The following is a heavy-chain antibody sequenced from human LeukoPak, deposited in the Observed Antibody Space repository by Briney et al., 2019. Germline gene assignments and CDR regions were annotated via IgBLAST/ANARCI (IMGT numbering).Heavy chain of an antibody. CDR3: GREDRIVLGNDALDI. D-gene: IGHD2-2*01. Sequence: PGGSLRLSCAASGFTFSDYYMSWIRQAPGKGLEWVSYISSSGSTIYYADSVKGRFTISIDNAKNTLSLQMNSLRGEDTAVYYCGREDRIVLGNDALDIWGQGSMVTVSS. V-gene: IGHV3-11*04. CDR1: GFTFSDYY. J-gene: IGHJ3*02. CDR2: ISSSGSTI.